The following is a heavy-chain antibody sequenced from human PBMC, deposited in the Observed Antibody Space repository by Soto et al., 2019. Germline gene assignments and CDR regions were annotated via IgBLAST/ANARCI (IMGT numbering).Heavy chain of an antibody. CDR2: MNPNSGNT. CDR1: GYTFTSYD. D-gene: IGHD6-19*01. Sequence: ALVKVSCKASGYTFTSYDINWVRQATGQGLEWMGWMNPNSGNTGYAQKFQGRVTMTGHTSISTAYMELSSLRSEDTAVYYCARGQRSSSGSAPGFDAWGQGNLVTVSS. CDR3: ARGQRSSSGSAPGFDA. J-gene: IGHJ5*02. V-gene: IGHV1-8*01.